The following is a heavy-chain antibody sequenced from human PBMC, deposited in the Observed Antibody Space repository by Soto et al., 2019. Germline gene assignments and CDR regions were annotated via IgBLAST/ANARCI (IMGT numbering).Heavy chain of an antibody. J-gene: IGHJ4*02. D-gene: IGHD5-12*01. CDR2: ITSDSRNI. Sequence: QVQLVESGGGLVKPGGSLRLSCAASGFTFSDYYMSWIRQAPGKGLEWVSYITSDSRNIYYADSVKGRFTISMDNTKNSLYLQMNSLRAEDTAVYYCARGEMATISFDYWGQGTLVTVSS. CDR1: GFTFSDYY. CDR3: ARGEMATISFDY. V-gene: IGHV3-11*01.